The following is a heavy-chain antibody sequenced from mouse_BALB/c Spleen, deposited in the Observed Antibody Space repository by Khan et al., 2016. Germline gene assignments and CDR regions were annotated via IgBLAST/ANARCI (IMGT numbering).Heavy chain of an antibody. D-gene: IGHD1-2*01. CDR1: GFTFSDYY. Sequence: EVELVESGGGLVKPGGSLKLSCAASGFTFSDYYMYWVRQTPEKRLEWVATISDGGSYTYYPDSVKGRFTISRDNAKNNLYLQMSSLKSEDTAMYYCARGDGYGHAMDYWGQGTSVTVSS. V-gene: IGHV5-4*02. CDR3: ARGDGYGHAMDY. CDR2: ISDGGSYT. J-gene: IGHJ4*01.